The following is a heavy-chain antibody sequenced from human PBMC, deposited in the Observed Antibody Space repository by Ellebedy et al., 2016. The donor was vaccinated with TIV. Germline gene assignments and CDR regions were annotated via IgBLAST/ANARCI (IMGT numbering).Heavy chain of an antibody. CDR2: NFPADSDV. V-gene: IGHV5-51*01. J-gene: IGHJ4*02. CDR3: ARGGGFDGWGSHTFDY. Sequence: PGGSLRLSCEPSGFSFTNYWIGWVRQLPGKGLEWVGINFPADSDVEYNPSFQGQVTVSADKSLNTAYLHWRILQAADSAMYSCARGGGFDGWGSHTFDYWGQGTLVTVSS. CDR1: GFSFTNYW. D-gene: IGHD3-10*01.